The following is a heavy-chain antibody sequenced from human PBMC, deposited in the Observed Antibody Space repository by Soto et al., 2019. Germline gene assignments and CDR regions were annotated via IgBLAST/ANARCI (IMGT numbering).Heavy chain of an antibody. CDR2: IYYSGST. CDR3: ESKYHDLITFGGVVVRGGDDAFDI. V-gene: IGHV4-31*03. D-gene: IGHD3-16*02. CDR1: GGSISSGGYY. Sequence: QVQLQESGPGLVKPSQTLSLTCTVSGGSISSGGYYWSWIRQHPGKGLEWIGYIYYSGSTYYNPSVHSRVNIPVDTAKNQFARKLSSVIGGDTAVYYCESKYHDLITFGGVVVRGGDDAFDIWGQGTMVTVSS. J-gene: IGHJ3*02.